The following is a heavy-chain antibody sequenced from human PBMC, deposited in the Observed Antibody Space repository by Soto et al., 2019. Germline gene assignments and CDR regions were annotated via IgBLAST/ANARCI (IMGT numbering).Heavy chain of an antibody. J-gene: IGHJ6*02. CDR3: ASFLTRGYYYYYGMDV. V-gene: IGHV1-24*01. D-gene: IGHD3-9*01. CDR1: GYTLTELS. CDR2: FDPEDGET. Sequence: ASVKVSCKVSGYTLTELSMHWVRQAPGKGLEWMGGFDPEDGETTYAQKFQGRVTMTEDTSTDTAYMELSSLRSEDTAVYYCASFLTRGYYYYYGMDVWGQGTTVTVSS.